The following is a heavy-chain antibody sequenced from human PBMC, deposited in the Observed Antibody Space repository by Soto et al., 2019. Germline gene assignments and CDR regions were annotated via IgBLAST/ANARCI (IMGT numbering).Heavy chain of an antibody. CDR2: ISAGGGSP. CDR1: GYSFSTYA. CDR3: VKPPEYQLVRWFDP. V-gene: IGHV3-23*01. D-gene: IGHD6-6*01. J-gene: IGHJ5*02. Sequence: EVQLLESGGGLVQPGGSLRLSCAASGYSFSTYAMSWVRQAPGKGLEWVSGISAGGGSPFIADSVKGRFIISRDNAKDTLYLQMNSLTGEDTAIYYCVKPPEYQLVRWFDPWGQGTLVTVSS.